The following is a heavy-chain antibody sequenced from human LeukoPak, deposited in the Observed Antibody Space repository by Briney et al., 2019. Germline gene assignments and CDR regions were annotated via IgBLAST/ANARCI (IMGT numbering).Heavy chain of an antibody. D-gene: IGHD5-24*01. CDR1: GFTFSKYA. Sequence: PGGSLRLSRAASGFTFSKYAMSWVRQAPGKGLEWVSGISGSGGGPYYADSVKGRFTISRDNSKNTLYLQMNSLRAEDTAVYYCAKDSARLQFDSFDYWGQGTLVTVSS. J-gene: IGHJ4*02. CDR2: ISGSGGGP. V-gene: IGHV3-23*01. CDR3: AKDSARLQFDSFDY.